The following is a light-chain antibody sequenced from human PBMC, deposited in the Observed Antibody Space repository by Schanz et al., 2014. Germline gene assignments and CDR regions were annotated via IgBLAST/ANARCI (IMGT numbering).Light chain of an antibody. CDR3: CSYAGRPWV. CDR2: DVN. J-gene: IGLJ3*02. Sequence: QSALTQPASVSGSPGQSITISCTGTSSDIGGRAYVSWYQQRPGKAPQLILYDVNSRPSGVSNRFSGSGSGNTASLTISGLQAEDEADYYCCSYAGRPWVFGGGTKLTVL. V-gene: IGLV2-14*01. CDR1: SSDIGGRAY.